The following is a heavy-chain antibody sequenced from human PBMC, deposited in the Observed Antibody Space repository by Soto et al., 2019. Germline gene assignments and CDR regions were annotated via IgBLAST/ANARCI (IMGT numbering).Heavy chain of an antibody. J-gene: IGHJ6*03. V-gene: IGHV4-34*01. CDR1: GGSCSGYY. CDR3: ASQAAIAAAGGGSYYYYMDV. D-gene: IGHD6-13*01. Sequence: LETLSLTCAVYGGSCSGYYWSWIRQPPGKGLEWIGGINHSGSTNYNPSLKSRVTISVDTSKNQFSLKLSSVTAADTAVYYCASQAAIAAAGGGSYYYYMDVWGKGTTVTVSS. CDR2: INHSGST.